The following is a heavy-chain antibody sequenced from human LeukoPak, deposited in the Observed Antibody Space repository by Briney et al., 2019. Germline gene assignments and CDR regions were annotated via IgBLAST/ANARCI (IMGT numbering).Heavy chain of an antibody. CDR1: GGSISSSSYY. CDR2: IYYSGST. V-gene: IGHV4-39*01. CDR3: ARREDYYDSSGQGGYFDY. D-gene: IGHD3-22*01. Sequence: PSETLSLTCTVSGGSISSSSYYWGWIRQPPGKGLEWIGSIYYSGSTYYNPSLKSRVTISVDTSKNQFSLQLSSVTAADTAVYYCARREDYYDSSGQGGYFDYWGQGTLVTVSS. J-gene: IGHJ4*02.